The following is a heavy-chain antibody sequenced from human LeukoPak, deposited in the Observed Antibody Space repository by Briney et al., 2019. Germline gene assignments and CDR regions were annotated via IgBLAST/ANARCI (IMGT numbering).Heavy chain of an antibody. V-gene: IGHV3-30*18. CDR1: GFTFSSYG. CDR3: AKAYGSGSYWSYGMDV. D-gene: IGHD3-10*01. CDR2: ISYDGSNK. J-gene: IGHJ6*02. Sequence: SGGSLRLSCAASGFTFSSYGMHWVRQAPGKGLEGGAVISYDGSNKYYADSVKGRFTMSRENSKNTLYLKSNSLRAEDTAVYYCAKAYGSGSYWSYGMDVWGQGTTVTVSS.